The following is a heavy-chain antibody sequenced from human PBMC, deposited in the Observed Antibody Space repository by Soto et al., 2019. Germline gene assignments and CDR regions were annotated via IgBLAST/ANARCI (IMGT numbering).Heavy chain of an antibody. Sequence: GASVKVSCKASGSTFSSYTISWVRQAPGQGLEWMGRIIPILGITNYAQKFQGRVTITADKSTSTAYMELSSLRSEDTAVYYCATITRHYYDSSVFDYWGQGTLVTVSS. CDR3: ATITRHYYDSSVFDY. D-gene: IGHD3-22*01. J-gene: IGHJ4*02. V-gene: IGHV1-69*02. CDR1: GSTFSSYT. CDR2: IIPILGIT.